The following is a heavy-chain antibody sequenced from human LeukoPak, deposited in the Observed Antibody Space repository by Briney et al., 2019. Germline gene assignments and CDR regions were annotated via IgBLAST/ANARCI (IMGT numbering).Heavy chain of an antibody. V-gene: IGHV3-64D*09. Sequence: GGSLTLSCSASGFIFSSYAMHWVRQAPGKGLEYVSGISSNGGSTYYADSVKGRFTISRDNSKNTLYLQMSSLRGEDTAVYYCVKGYCSSTSCYAFDYWGQGTLVTVSS. CDR2: ISSNGGST. CDR1: GFIFSSYA. D-gene: IGHD2-2*01. CDR3: VKGYCSSTSCYAFDY. J-gene: IGHJ4*02.